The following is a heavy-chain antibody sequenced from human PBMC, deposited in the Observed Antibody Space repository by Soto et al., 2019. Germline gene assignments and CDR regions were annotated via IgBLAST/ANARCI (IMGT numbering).Heavy chain of an antibody. CDR2: ISAYNGNT. J-gene: IGHJ5*02. CDR1: GYTFTSYG. V-gene: IGHV1-18*01. CDR3: ARRVCSSTSCYSNWFDP. D-gene: IGHD2-2*02. Sequence: ASVKVSCKASGYTFTSYGISWVRQAPGQGLEWMGWISAYNGNTNYAQKLQGRVTMTTDTSTSTAYMELRSLRSDDTAVYYCARRVCSSTSCYSNWFDPWGQGTLVTVSS.